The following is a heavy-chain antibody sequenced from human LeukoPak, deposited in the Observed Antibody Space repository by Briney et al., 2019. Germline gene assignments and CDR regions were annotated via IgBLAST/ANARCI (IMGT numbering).Heavy chain of an antibody. CDR3: AREVGGSAFDI. D-gene: IGHD3-16*01. V-gene: IGHV3-53*04. Sequence: GGSLRLSCAASGLPVSSNYMSGVRQAPGKGLEWVSIIYSGGSTYYADSVKGRFTISRHNSKNTLYLQMNSLRAGDTAVCYCAREVGGSAFDIWGQGTMVTVSS. J-gene: IGHJ3*02. CDR2: IYSGGST. CDR1: GLPVSSNY.